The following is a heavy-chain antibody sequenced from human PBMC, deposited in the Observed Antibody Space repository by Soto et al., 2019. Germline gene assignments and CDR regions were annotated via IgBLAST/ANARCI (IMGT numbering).Heavy chain of an antibody. J-gene: IGHJ6*02. V-gene: IGHV5-51*01. CDR1: GYTFTSYW. Sequence: PGESLKISCKGSGYTFTSYWIVWVRQMPGKGLEWMGIIYPGDSDTRYSPSFKGQVTISVDKSISTAYLQWSSLKASDTAMYYCARQDGSGSYPYYYYYDLDIWGQGTTVTVSS. D-gene: IGHD3-10*01. CDR2: IYPGDSDT. CDR3: ARQDGSGSYPYYYYYDLDI.